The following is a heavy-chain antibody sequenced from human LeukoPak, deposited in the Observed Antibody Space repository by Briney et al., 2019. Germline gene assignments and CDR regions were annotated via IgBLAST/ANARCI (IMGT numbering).Heavy chain of an antibody. D-gene: IGHD1-26*01. CDR1: GYTFTGYW. J-gene: IGHJ5*01. CDR2: ISPSGGST. CDR3: AKGGAAPPGNWFDS. V-gene: IGHV1-46*01. Sequence: ASVKVSCKAFGYTFTGYWMHWVRQAPGQGPEWMGVISPSGGSTIYAQKFKGRVTLTRDMSTSTDYLELSSLRSEDMAVYYCAKGGAAPPGNWFDSWGQGTLVTVSS.